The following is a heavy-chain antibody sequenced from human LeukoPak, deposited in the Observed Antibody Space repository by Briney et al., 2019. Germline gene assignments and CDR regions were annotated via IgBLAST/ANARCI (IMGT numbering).Heavy chain of an antibody. D-gene: IGHD2-21*02. CDR3: AATQHIVVVTASPLPFDC. CDR2: INHSGST. Sequence: SETLSLTCAVYGGSFSGYYWSWIRQPPGKGLEWIGEINHSGSTNYNPSLKSRVTISVDTSKNQFSLKLSSVTAADTAVYYCAATQHIVVVTASPLPFDCWGQGTLVTVSS. CDR1: GGSFSGYY. V-gene: IGHV4-34*01. J-gene: IGHJ4*02.